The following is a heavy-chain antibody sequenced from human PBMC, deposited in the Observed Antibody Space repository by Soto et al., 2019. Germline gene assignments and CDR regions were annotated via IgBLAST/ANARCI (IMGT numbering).Heavy chain of an antibody. D-gene: IGHD2-2*01. V-gene: IGHV1-69*02. J-gene: IGHJ5*02. CDR1: GGTFSSYT. Sequence: QVQLVQSGAEVKTPGSSVKVSCKASGGTFSSYTISWVRQAPGQGLEWMGRLIPILGIANYEQKFQGRVTITADKSPSTADMELISRRSEDTAVYYCATCRVPAAGFGSQDIHYNWFDPCGQGTLVIVSS. CDR2: LIPILGIA. CDR3: ATCRVPAAGFGSQDIHYNWFDP.